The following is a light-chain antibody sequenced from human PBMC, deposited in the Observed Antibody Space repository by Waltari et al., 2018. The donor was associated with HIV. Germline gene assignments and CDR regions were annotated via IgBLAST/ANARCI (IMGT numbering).Light chain of an antibody. Sequence: EIVLTRSPATLYLSPGERATLSCKASQTLTSTSLAWYQQRPGQAPRLLIYGASSRVTGIPDRFSGSGSGTDFSLNITRLQPEDFAMYYCQQYGRSPTAFGGGTKVQMK. CDR1: QTLTSTS. J-gene: IGKJ4*01. CDR3: QQYGRSPTA. CDR2: GAS. V-gene: IGKV3-20*01.